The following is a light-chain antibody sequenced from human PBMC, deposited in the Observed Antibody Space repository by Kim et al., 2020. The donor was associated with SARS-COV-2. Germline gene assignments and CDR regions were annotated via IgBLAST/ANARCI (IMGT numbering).Light chain of an antibody. V-gene: IGKV3-11*01. CDR2: DVS. CDR3: QQRSYLFT. J-gene: IGKJ3*01. CDR1: QSVSRY. Sequence: SWDPEERATRSCRASQSVSRYLAWYQQKPGQAPRLLIYDVSSRATGIPARFSGSGSGTDFTLTISRLEPEDFAVYYCQQRSYLFTFGPGTKVDIK.